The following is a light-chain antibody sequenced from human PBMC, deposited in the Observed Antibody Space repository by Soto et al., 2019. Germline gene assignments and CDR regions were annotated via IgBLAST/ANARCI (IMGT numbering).Light chain of an antibody. CDR3: QQYNSYSYT. Sequence: DIQMTQSPSTLSASVGDRVTITCRASQSINTWLAWYQQKPGKAPKLLIFDASALESGVPSRFSGSGSGTEFTLTISSLQPDDFATHYCQQYNSYSYTFGQGTRLEIK. J-gene: IGKJ5*01. CDR2: DAS. V-gene: IGKV1-5*01. CDR1: QSINTW.